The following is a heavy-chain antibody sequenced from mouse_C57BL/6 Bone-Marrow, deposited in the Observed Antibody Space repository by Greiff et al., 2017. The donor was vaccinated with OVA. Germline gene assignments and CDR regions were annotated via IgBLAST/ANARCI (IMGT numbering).Heavy chain of an antibody. J-gene: IGHJ4*01. CDR3: ARHYSPPSFDALDY. CDR1: GYTFTSYW. D-gene: IGHD2-12*01. Sequence: VQLQQPGTELVKPGASVKLSCKASGYTFTSYWMHWVKQRPGQGLEWIGNINPSNGGTNYNEKFKNKATLTVDKSSSTAYMQISSLTSEDAEVYYCARHYSPPSFDALDYWGQGTSVTVSA. CDR2: INPSNGGT. V-gene: IGHV1-53*01.